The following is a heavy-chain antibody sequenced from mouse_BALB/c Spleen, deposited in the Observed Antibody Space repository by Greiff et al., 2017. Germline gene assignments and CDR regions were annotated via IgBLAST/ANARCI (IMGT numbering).Heavy chain of an antibody. J-gene: IGHJ2*01. D-gene: IGHD2-1*01. V-gene: IGHV5-17*02. CDR2: ISSGSSTI. CDR1: GFTFSSFG. Sequence: EVHLVESGGGLVQPGGSRKLSCAASGFTFSSFGMHWVRQAPEKGLEWVAYISSGSSTIYYADTVKGRFTISRDNPKNTLFLQMTSLRSEDTAMYYCAREDGNHFDYWGKGTTLTVSS. CDR3: AREDGNHFDY.